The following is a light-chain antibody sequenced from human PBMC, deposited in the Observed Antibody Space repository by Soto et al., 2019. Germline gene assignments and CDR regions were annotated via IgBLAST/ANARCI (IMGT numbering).Light chain of an antibody. CDR3: SSYAGSNNPVV. CDR1: SSDVGAYNY. V-gene: IGLV2-8*01. J-gene: IGLJ2*01. CDR2: EVS. Sequence: QSVLTQPPSASGSPGQSVTISCTGTSSDVGAYNYVSWYQQHPGKAPKVMIYEVSKWPSGVPDRFSGSKSGNTASLTVSGLQAEDEADYYCSSYAGSNNPVVFGGGTKVTVL.